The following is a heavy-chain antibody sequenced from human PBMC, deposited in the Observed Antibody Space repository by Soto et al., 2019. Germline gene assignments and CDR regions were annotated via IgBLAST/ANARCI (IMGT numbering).Heavy chain of an antibody. D-gene: IGHD3-16*02. J-gene: IGHJ4*02. Sequence: PSETLSLTCTVSGGSISSGDYYWSWIRQPPGKGLEWIGYIYYSGSTYYNPSLKSRVTISVDTSKNQFSLKLSSVTAADSAVYFCARGRDVGGSYRSRGYFDYWGQGTLVTVSS. CDR3: ARGRDVGGSYRSRGYFDY. CDR1: GGSISSGDYY. V-gene: IGHV4-30-4*01. CDR2: IYYSGST.